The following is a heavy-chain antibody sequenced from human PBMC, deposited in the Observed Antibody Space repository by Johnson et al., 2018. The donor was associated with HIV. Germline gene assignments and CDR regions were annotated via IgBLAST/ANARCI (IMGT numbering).Heavy chain of an antibody. V-gene: IGHV3-23*04. Sequence: VQLVESGGGLVQPGESLRLSCAASGFTFNNYDMHWVRRATGNGLEWVSAISCSGGSTYYADSVQGRFTIPRDNSNNPLYLQLRSLRAEDTAVYYCAKDRRPVRGWGGGSYRGVSDAFDIWGQGTMVTVSS. CDR1: GFTFNNYD. CDR2: ISCSGGST. J-gene: IGHJ3*02. D-gene: IGHD1-26*01. CDR3: AKDRRPVRGWGGGSYRGVSDAFDI.